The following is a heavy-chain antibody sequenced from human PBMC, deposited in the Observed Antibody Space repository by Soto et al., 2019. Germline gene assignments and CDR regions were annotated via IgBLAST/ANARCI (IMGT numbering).Heavy chain of an antibody. V-gene: IGHV1-8*01. D-gene: IGHD6-13*01. CDR1: GYTFTNYD. Sequence: GASVKVSCKASGYTFTNYDINWVRQATGQGLEWMGWINPNSGNTGYARNTQKFEGRITISKDTSKNQVVLTMTNMDPVDTATYYCARWQEQQRRRHFEYWGQGTLVTVSS. CDR3: ARWQEQQRRRHFEY. CDR2: INPNSGNT. J-gene: IGHJ4*02.